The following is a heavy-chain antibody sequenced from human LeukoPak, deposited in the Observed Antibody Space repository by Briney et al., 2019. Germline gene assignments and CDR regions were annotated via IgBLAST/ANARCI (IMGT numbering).Heavy chain of an antibody. V-gene: IGHV4-30-2*01. CDR2: IYHSGST. CDR1: GGSISSGGYS. J-gene: IGHJ4*02. Sequence: SETLSLTCAVSGGSISSGGYSWSWIRQPPGKGLEWIGYIYHSGSTYYNPSLKSRVTISVDRSKNQFSLKLSSVTAADTAVYYCARVGGIYYGSGSYFYFDYWGQGTLVTVSS. CDR3: ARVGGIYYGSGSYFYFDY. D-gene: IGHD3-10*01.